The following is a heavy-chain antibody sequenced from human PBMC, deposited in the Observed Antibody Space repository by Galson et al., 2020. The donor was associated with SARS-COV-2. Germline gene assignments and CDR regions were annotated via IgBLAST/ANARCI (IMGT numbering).Heavy chain of an antibody. CDR1: GGSFGGYY. CDR3: SRRVVIGAFGR. D-gene: IGHD3-10*01. CDR2: INPSGST. V-gene: IGHV4-34*01. Sequence: SQASETLSLTCAVYGGSFGGYYWTWIRQSPGKGLEWIGEINPSGSTNYSPSLMGRVTMSLETSKNQFSLKLNSVTAADTAVYYCSRRVVIGAFGRWGQGTLVTVSS. J-gene: IGHJ4*02.